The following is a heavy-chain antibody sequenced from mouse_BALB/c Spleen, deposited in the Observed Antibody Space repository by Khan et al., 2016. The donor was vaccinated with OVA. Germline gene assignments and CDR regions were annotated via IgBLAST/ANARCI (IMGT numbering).Heavy chain of an antibody. CDR1: GYTFTSYD. Sequence: VQLQQSGPELVKPGASVKMSCKASGYTFTSYDLHWVKQKPGQGLEWIGYINPYNDSNKINEKFKGKATLTSDKSSSTAYMELSSLTSEDSAVFYCERGVRGVQTWVAYWGQGTLVTVSA. CDR2: INPYNDSN. D-gene: IGHD2-14*01. J-gene: IGHJ3*01. V-gene: IGHV1S136*01. CDR3: ERGVRGVQTWVAY.